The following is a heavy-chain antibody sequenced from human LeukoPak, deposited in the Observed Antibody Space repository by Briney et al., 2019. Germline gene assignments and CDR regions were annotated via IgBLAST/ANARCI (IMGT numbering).Heavy chain of an antibody. CDR1: GGSISSSSYY. D-gene: IGHD4-17*01. CDR3: ARVMRTTAWFDP. Sequence: SETLSLTCTVSGGSISSSSYYWSWIRQPPGKGLEWIGEINHSGSTNYNPSLKSRVTISVDTSKNQFSLKLSSVTAADTAVYYCARVMRTTAWFDPWGQGTLVTVSS. CDR2: INHSGST. V-gene: IGHV4-39*07. J-gene: IGHJ5*02.